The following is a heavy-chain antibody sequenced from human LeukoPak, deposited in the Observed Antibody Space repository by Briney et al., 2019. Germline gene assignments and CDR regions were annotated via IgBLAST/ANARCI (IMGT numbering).Heavy chain of an antibody. CDR1: GFTFSSYD. CDR3: ARENEYSSSSFDC. V-gene: IGHV3-48*03. D-gene: IGHD6-6*01. Sequence: PGGSLRLSCAASGFTFSSYDMNWVRQAPGKGLEGVSYISSGASAIYYADSVEGRFTISRDNAQNSLYLQMNSLRAEDTAVYYCARENEYSSSSFDCWGQGTLVTVSS. CDR2: ISSGASAI. J-gene: IGHJ4*02.